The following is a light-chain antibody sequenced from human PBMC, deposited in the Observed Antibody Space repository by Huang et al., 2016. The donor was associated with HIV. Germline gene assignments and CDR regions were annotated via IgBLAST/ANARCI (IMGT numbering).Light chain of an antibody. Sequence: EIVLTQSPGTLSLSPGARATLSCRASQSVRSSYLAWYQQKPGQAPRLLIYGASSRAAGIPDRFSGSGSGTDFSLTISRLEPEDFAVYYCQQYGRSPRTFGQGTKVEIK. CDR1: QSVRSSY. J-gene: IGKJ1*01. CDR2: GAS. CDR3: QQYGRSPRT. V-gene: IGKV3-20*01.